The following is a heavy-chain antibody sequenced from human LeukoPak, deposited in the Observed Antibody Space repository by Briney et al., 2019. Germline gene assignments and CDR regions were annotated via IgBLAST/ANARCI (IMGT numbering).Heavy chain of an antibody. CDR2: MNPNSGNT. CDR3: VRYPQAGAWTYYYYYMDV. CDR1: GYTFTSYD. D-gene: IGHD6-19*01. J-gene: IGHJ6*03. V-gene: IGHV1-8*01. Sequence: VASVKVSCKASGYTFTSYDINWVRQATGQGLEWMGWMNPNSGNTGYAQKFQGRVTMTRNTSISTAYMELSSLRAEDTAVYYCVRYPQAGAWTYYYYYMDVWGKGTTVTVSS.